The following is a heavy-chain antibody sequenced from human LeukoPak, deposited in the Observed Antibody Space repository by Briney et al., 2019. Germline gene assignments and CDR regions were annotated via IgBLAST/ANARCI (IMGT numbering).Heavy chain of an antibody. J-gene: IGHJ4*02. CDR1: GGSIGTSTYY. CDR2: THYSGTT. D-gene: IGHD6-19*01. CDR3: GRSYVSVAGKEALFDY. V-gene: IGHV4-39*07. Sequence: PSETLSLTCTVSGGSIGTSTYYWGWIRQPPGKGLEWIGNTHYSGTTYYSASLKSRATISVDTSKSQFSLKMTSVTTADTAIYYCGRSYVSVAGKEALFDYWGQGTLVTVSS.